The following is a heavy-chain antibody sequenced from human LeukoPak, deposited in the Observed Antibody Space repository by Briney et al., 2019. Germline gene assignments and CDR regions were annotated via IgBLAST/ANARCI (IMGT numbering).Heavy chain of an antibody. CDR1: GFTFKSYA. Sequence: GGSLRLSCSASGFTFKSYAMHWVRQAPGKGLEYVSSINTNGANTYYADSVKGRFTISRDNSKNSLYLQMNSLRAEDTAVYYCARDDERGYRKPLDYWGQGTLVTVSS. V-gene: IGHV3-64*04. J-gene: IGHJ4*02. CDR3: ARDDERGYRKPLDY. CDR2: INTNGANT. D-gene: IGHD6-13*01.